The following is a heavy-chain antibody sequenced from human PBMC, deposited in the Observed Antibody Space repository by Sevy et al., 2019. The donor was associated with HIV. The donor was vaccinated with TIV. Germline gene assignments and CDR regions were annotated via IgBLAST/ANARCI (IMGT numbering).Heavy chain of an antibody. CDR1: GFTLSTYS. Sequence: GSLRLSCAASGFTLSTYSMNWVRQAPGKGLEWVSSISSSSSYIYYADSVKGRFTISRDNAKNSLFLQMNSLRAEDTAVYYCAKGDSTFYGLDVWGQGTTVTVSS. J-gene: IGHJ6*02. CDR2: ISSSSSYI. D-gene: IGHD6-13*01. CDR3: AKGDSTFYGLDV. V-gene: IGHV3-21*04.